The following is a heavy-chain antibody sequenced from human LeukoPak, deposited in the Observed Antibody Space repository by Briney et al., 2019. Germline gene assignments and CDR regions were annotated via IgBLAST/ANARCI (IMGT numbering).Heavy chain of an antibody. V-gene: IGHV4-38-2*02. CDR1: GGSISGYY. CDR3: ARDSSGYYLG. Sequence: PSETLSLTCTVSGGSISGYYWGWIRQPPGKGLEWIGSIYHSGSTYYNPSLKSRVTISVDTSKNQFSLKLSSVTAADTAVYYCARDSSGYYLGWGQGTLVTVSS. CDR2: IYHSGST. D-gene: IGHD3-22*01. J-gene: IGHJ4*02.